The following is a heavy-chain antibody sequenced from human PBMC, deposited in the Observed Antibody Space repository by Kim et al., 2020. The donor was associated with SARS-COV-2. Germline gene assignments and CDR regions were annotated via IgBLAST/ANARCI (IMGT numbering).Heavy chain of an antibody. D-gene: IGHD2-2*01. V-gene: IGHV1-18*01. CDR3: ARDLMGVVPAASGYFQH. J-gene: IGHJ1*01. Sequence: LQGRVTMTTDTSTSTAYMELRSLRSDDTAVYYCARDLMGVVPAASGYFQHWGQGTLVTVSS.